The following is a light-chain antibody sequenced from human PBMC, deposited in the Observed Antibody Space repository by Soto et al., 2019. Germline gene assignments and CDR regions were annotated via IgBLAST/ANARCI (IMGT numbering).Light chain of an antibody. V-gene: IGKV3-11*01. CDR1: QVTNY. CDR3: QQRDSWPRT. Sequence: EIVLTQSPATLSLSPGERATLSCRASQVTNYLAWYQQKPGQSPRLLIYDTFNRAAAVPARFSGSGSGTDFTLTINSLEPEDFAVYYCQQRDSWPRTFGQGTKVEVK. CDR2: DTF. J-gene: IGKJ1*01.